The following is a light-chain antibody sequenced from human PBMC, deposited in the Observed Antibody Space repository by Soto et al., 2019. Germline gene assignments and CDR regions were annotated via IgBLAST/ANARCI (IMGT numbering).Light chain of an antibody. CDR2: GAS. Sequence: EIVVTQSPGTLSLSPGERATLSCRASQSVTSSYLAWYQQKPGQAPRLLIYGASSRATGIPDRFSGSGSGTDFLLTISRLEPEDFAVYYCQQYGNSPRVTFGGGTKVEIK. CDR3: QQYGNSPRVT. J-gene: IGKJ4*01. CDR1: QSVTSSY. V-gene: IGKV3-20*01.